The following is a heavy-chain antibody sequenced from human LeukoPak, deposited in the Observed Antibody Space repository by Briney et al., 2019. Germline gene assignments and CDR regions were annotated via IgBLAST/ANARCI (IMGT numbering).Heavy chain of an antibody. CDR2: ISYDGSNK. CDR3: AREFRYFDPGVSYGMDV. D-gene: IGHD3-9*01. V-gene: IGHV3-30-3*01. Sequence: PGGSLRLSCAASGFTFSSYAMHWVRQAPGKGLEWVAVISYDGSNKYYADSVKGRFTISRDNSKNTLYLQMNSLRAEDTAVYYCAREFRYFDPGVSYGMDVWGQGTTVTVSS. CDR1: GFTFSSYA. J-gene: IGHJ6*02.